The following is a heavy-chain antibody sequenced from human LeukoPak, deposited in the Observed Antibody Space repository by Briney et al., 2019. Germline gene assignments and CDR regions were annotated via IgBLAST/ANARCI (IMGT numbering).Heavy chain of an antibody. V-gene: IGHV4-34*01. CDR1: GGSFSGYY. D-gene: IGHD5-12*01. Sequence: SETLSLTCAVYGGSFSGYYWSWLRQPPGKGLEWIGEINHSGSTNYNPSLKSRVTISVDTSKNQFSLKLSSVTAADTAVYYCARGRKEWLRLGYFDYWGQGTLVTVSS. J-gene: IGHJ4*02. CDR3: ARGRKEWLRLGYFDY. CDR2: INHSGST.